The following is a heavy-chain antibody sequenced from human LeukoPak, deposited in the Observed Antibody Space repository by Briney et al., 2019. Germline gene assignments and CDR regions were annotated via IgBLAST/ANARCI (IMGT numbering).Heavy chain of an antibody. CDR1: GGSISSYY. D-gene: IGHD3-10*02. J-gene: IGHJ4*02. CDR3: ARDVCSGSYFD. Sequence: PSETLSLTCTVSGGSISSYYWSWIRQPPGKGLEWLGYIYYSGSTNYNPSLKSRVTISVDTSKNQFSLKLSSVTAADTAVYYCARDVCSGSYFDWGQGTLVTVSS. CDR2: IYYSGST. V-gene: IGHV4-59*01.